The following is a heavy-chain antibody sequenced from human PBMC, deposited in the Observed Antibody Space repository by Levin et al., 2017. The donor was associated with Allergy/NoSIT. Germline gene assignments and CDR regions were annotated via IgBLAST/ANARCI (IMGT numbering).Heavy chain of an antibody. J-gene: IGHJ2*01. V-gene: IGHV1-2*02. D-gene: IGHD2-2*01. CDR1: EYTFTGYY. CDR2: INPNSGGT. CDR3: ARVGGYCSSTSCYHDWYFDL. Sequence: ASVKVSCKASEYTFTGYYMHWVRQAPGQGLEWMGWINPNSGGTNYAQKFQGRVTMTRDTSISTAYMELSRLRSDDTAVYYCARVGGYCSSTSCYHDWYFDLWGRGTLVTVSS.